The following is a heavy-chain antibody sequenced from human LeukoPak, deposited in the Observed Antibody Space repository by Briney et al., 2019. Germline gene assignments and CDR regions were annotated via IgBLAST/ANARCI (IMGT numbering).Heavy chain of an antibody. CDR1: GFSVSSYF. CDR3: AQTQGAVRGVIRAPLIYFDY. D-gene: IGHD3-10*01. CDR2: IRPDGSEK. J-gene: IGHJ4*02. Sequence: PGGSLRISCSASGFSVSSYFVTWVRQTPGKGLEWVASIRPDGSEKYYVDSVKGRFTISRDNAKNSLYLQMNSLRAEDTAVYYCAQTQGAVRGVIRAPLIYFDYWGQGTLVTVSS. V-gene: IGHV3-7*03.